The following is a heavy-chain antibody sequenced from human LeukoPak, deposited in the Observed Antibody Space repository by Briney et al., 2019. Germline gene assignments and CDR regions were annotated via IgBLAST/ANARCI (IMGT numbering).Heavy chain of an antibody. Sequence: GGSLRLSCAASGFTFSSNGMNWVRQAPGKGLEWVSGITGSGSTTSYADAVKGRFTISRDNSKNTLYLQMNSLRAEDTAVYYCAREVRGAAFDYWGQGTLVTVSS. D-gene: IGHD3-10*01. J-gene: IGHJ4*02. CDR1: GFTFSSNG. CDR2: ITGSGSTT. CDR3: AREVRGAAFDY. V-gene: IGHV3-23*01.